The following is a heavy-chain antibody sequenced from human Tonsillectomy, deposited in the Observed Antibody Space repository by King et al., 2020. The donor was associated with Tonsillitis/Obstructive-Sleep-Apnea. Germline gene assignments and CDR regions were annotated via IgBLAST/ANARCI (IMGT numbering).Heavy chain of an antibody. V-gene: IGHV1-46*01. CDR2: INPSGGST. CDR1: GYTFTSYY. D-gene: IGHD2-15*01. Sequence: QLVQSGAEVKKPGASVKVSCKASGYTFTSYYMHWVRQAPGQGLEWMGIINPSGGSTSYAQKFQGRVTMTRDTSTSTVYMELSSLRSEDTAVYYCARDGGGCSGGGCSSALGDFDYWGRGPLATLSS. J-gene: IGHJ4*02. CDR3: ARDGGGCSGGGCSSALGDFDY.